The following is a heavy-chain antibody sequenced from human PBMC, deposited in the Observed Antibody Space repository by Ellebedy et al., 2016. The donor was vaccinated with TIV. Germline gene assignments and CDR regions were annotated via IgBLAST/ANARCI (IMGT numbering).Heavy chain of an antibody. Sequence: PGGSLRLSCAASGFTFSNYNMNRVRQAPGKGPEWLSYISSSSPTVYYADSVKGRFTISRDNAKNSLYLQMNSLRAEDTAVYYCARAPLRYSAWSHCWGGMDVWGPGTTVTVSS. D-gene: IGHD3-9*01. CDR1: GFTFSNYN. CDR3: ARAPLRYSAWSHCWGGMDV. V-gene: IGHV3-48*01. J-gene: IGHJ6*02. CDR2: ISSSSPTV.